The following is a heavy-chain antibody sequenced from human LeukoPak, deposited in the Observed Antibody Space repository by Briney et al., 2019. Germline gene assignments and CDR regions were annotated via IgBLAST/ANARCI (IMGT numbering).Heavy chain of an antibody. J-gene: IGHJ1*01. CDR2: IRDSGDST. D-gene: IGHD3-10*01. CDR3: AKPPVYGSGFHH. V-gene: IGHV3-23*01. Sequence: GGSLRLSCAASGFTFSSYEMNWVRQAPGKGLEWVSGIRDSGDSTYYADSVKGRFTISRDNSKNTLYLQMNSLRAEDTAVYYCAKPPVYGSGFHHWGQGTLVTVSS. CDR1: GFTFSSYE.